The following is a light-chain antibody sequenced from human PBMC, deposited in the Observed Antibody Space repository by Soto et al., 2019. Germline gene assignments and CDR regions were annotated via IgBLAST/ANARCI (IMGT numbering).Light chain of an antibody. J-gene: IGKJ4*01. CDR3: QQLKSFPLS. V-gene: IGKV1-9*01. Sequence: IQLTQSPSSLSASVGDRVTITCRASQGISSSLAWYQQQPGKAPKLLIYATSTLQSGVPSRFSGSGSGTDFTLTIISLQPEDFATYYCQQLKSFPLSFGGGTKVEIK. CDR2: ATS. CDR1: QGISSS.